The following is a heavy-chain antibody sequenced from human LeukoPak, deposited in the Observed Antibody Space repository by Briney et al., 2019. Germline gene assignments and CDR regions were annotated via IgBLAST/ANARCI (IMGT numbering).Heavy chain of an antibody. D-gene: IGHD6-13*01. J-gene: IGHJ3*02. CDR3: AREGSGAAAGTFGAFDI. V-gene: IGHV3-30*03. Sequence: GSLRLSCAASGFTFSSYGMHWVRQAPGKGLEWVAVISYDGSNKYYADSVKGRFAISRDKSKNTLHLQMNSLRAEDTAVYYCAREGSGAAAGTFGAFDIWGQGTMVTVSS. CDR1: GFTFSSYG. CDR2: ISYDGSNK.